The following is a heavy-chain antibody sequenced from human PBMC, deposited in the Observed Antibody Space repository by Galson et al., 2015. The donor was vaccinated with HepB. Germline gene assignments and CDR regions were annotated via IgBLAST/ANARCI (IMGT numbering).Heavy chain of an antibody. D-gene: IGHD3-10*01. Sequence: SLRLSCAASGFTFSSYSMNWVRQAPGKGLEWVSSTSSSSSYIYYADSVKGRFTISRDNTKNSLYLQMNSLRAEDTAVYYCAREGVLWFGANDYWGQGTLVTVSS. CDR2: TSSSSSYI. J-gene: IGHJ4*02. CDR1: GFTFSSYS. V-gene: IGHV3-21*01. CDR3: AREGVLWFGANDY.